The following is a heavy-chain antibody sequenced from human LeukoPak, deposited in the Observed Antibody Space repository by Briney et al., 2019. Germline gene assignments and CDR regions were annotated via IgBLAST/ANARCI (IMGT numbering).Heavy chain of an antibody. CDR2: INTNSGGS. D-gene: IGHD5-24*01. CDR3: AGGGPGDGYYFDY. CDR1: GYTFTDYY. Sequence: ASVKVSCKASGYTFTDYYMHWVRQAPGQGLEWMGWINTNSGGSNVAQQFQDRVTMTGDTSINTAYMELSNLRSDDTAVYYCAGGGPGDGYYFDYWGQGTLVTVSS. J-gene: IGHJ4*02. V-gene: IGHV1-2*02.